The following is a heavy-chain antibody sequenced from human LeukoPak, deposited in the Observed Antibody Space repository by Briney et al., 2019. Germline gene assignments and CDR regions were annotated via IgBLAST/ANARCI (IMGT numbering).Heavy chain of an antibody. D-gene: IGHD1-26*01. V-gene: IGHV3-21*01. CDR2: ISSSSSYI. CDR3: AKAGPWEPGVSWFDP. J-gene: IGHJ5*02. CDR1: GFTFSSYG. Sequence: GGSLRLSCAASGFTFSSYGMHWVRQAPGKGLEWVSSISSSSSYIYYADSVKGRFTISRDNSKNTLYLQMNSLRAEDTAVYYCAKAGPWEPGVSWFDPWGQGTLVTVSS.